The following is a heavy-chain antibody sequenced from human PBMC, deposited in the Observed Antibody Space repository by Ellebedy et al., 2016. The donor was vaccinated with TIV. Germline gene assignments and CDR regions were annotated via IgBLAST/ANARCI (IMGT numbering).Heavy chain of an antibody. D-gene: IGHD2-2*03. Sequence: SGPTLVKPTQTLTLTCTFSGFSLNTSGVGVGWIRQPPGKALEWLALIYWDDDKRYSPSLESRLTITKDTSKNQVVLTMTNMDPMDTATYYCARAWGGSCFDYWGQGTLVTVSS. J-gene: IGHJ4*02. CDR3: ARAWGGSCFDY. CDR2: IYWDDDK. V-gene: IGHV2-5*02. CDR1: GFSLNTSGVG.